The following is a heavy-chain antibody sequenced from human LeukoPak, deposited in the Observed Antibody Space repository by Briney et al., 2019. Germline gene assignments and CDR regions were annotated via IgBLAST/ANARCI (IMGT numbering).Heavy chain of an antibody. J-gene: IGHJ4*02. CDR2: INPSGGST. Sequence: ASVKVSCKASGYTFTSYYMHWVRQAPGQGLEWMGIINPSGGSTSYAQKFQGRVTMARDMSTSTDYMELRSLRSDDTAVYYCARREQWLVGDDYWGQGTLVTVSS. V-gene: IGHV1-46*01. CDR3: ARREQWLVGDDY. D-gene: IGHD6-19*01. CDR1: GYTFTSYY.